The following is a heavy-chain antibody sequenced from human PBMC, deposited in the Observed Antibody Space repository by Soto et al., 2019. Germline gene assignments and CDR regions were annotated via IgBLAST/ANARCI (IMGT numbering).Heavy chain of an antibody. V-gene: IGHV1-46*03. CDR3: ASSPGGYSSGGSCNYFDY. CDR2: INPSGGST. J-gene: IGHJ4*02. Sequence: ASVKVSCKASGYTFTSYYMHWVRQAPAQGLEWMGIINPSGGSTSYAQKFQGRVTMTRDTSTSTVYMELTSLRSEDTACYSCASSPGGYSSGGSCNYFDYCGQRTLVTFCS. D-gene: IGHD2-15*01. CDR1: GYTFTSYY.